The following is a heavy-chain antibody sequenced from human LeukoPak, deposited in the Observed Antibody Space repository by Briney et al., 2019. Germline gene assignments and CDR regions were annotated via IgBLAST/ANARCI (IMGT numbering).Heavy chain of an antibody. Sequence: GGSLRLSCATSGFTLVDYGLSWVRRAPGKGLEWLCAINYNGAITDYADSVKGRFTISRDNAKNSLYLRMDSLRAEDTALYYCARDRLGPSFSVSHFDLWGQGTLVTVSS. CDR2: INYNGAIT. D-gene: IGHD3-3*02. CDR3: ARDRLGPSFSVSHFDL. V-gene: IGHV3-20*04. CDR1: GFTLVDYG. J-gene: IGHJ4*02.